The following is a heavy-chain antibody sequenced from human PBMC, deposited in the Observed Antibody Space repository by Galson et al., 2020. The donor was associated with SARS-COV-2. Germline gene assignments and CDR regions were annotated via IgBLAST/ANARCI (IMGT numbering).Heavy chain of an antibody. CDR3: ARNKQLLCDF. J-gene: IGHJ4*02. D-gene: IGHD5-18*01. V-gene: IGHV4-31*03. CDR2: INYSGNT. CDR1: GASISSGGYY. Sequence: SETLSLTCTVSGASISSGGYYWSWLRQHPGKGLEWLGYINYSGNTYYNPSLKSRITLSVDTSKNQFSLKLSSVTAADTAIYFCARNKQLLCDFWGQGTLVSVTS.